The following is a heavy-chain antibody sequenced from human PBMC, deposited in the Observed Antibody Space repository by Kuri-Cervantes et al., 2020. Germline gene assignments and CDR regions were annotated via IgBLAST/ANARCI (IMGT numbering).Heavy chain of an antibody. CDR3: ARDDYKSGEFQH. J-gene: IGHJ1*01. V-gene: IGHV3-11*04. CDR2: ISSRGSTI. CDR1: GGSISSVGFY. Sequence: GGSLRLSCTVSGGSISSVGFYWGWIRQSPGKGLEWVSYISSRGSTIYYADSVKGRFTISRDNAKNSLYLQMNSPRAEDTAVYYCARDDYKSGEFQHWGQGTLVTVSS. D-gene: IGHD4-11*01.